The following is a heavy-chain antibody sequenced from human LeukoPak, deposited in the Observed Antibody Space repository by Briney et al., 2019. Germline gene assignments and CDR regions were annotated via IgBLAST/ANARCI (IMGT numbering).Heavy chain of an antibody. Sequence: VESLKISCKGSGYSFTSYWIGWVRQMPGKGLEWMGIIYPGDSDTRYSPSFQGQVTISADKSISTAYLQWSSLKASDTAMYYCARHRIGGEMATSYYFDYWGQGTLVTVSS. V-gene: IGHV5-51*01. CDR1: GYSFTSYW. CDR2: IYPGDSDT. CDR3: ARHRIGGEMATSYYFDY. D-gene: IGHD5-24*01. J-gene: IGHJ4*02.